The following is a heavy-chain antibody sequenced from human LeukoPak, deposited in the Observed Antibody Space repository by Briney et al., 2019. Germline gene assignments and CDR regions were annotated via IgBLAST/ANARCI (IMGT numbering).Heavy chain of an antibody. CDR3: ARRRSPHDSSGWHFDY. CDR2: IYPGDSDT. D-gene: IGHD6-19*01. V-gene: IGHV5-51*01. CDR1: GYSFTSYW. J-gene: IGHJ4*02. Sequence: GESLKISCKGSGYSFTSYWIGWVRQMPGKGLEWMGIIYPGDSDTRYSPSFQGQVTISADKSISTAHLQWSSLKASDTAMYYCARRRSPHDSSGWHFDYWGQGTLVTVSS.